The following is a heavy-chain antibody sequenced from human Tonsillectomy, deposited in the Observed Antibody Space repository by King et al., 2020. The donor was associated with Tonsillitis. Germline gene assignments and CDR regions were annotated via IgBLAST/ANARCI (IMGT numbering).Heavy chain of an antibody. J-gene: IGHJ4*02. Sequence: QLQESGPGLVKPSQTLSLTCAVSGGSISSGGSYWSWIRQHPGKGLEWIGYIYYSGSTYYNPSLKSRVTISIDTSKNHFSLRLRSVTAADTAVYYCARGSSGYYVIDYWGQGTLVTVSS. V-gene: IGHV4-31*11. CDR1: GGSISSGGSY. D-gene: IGHD3-22*01. CDR2: IYYSGST. CDR3: ARGSSGYYVIDY.